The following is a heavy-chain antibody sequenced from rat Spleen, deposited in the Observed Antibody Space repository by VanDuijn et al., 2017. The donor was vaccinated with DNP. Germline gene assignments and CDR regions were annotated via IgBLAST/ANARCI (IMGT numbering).Heavy chain of an antibody. V-gene: IGHV5-25*01. Sequence: EVQLVESGGGLVQPGRSLKLSCAASGFTFSNYYMAWVRQAPTKGLEWVAYISYDGGSTNYGDSVKGRVTVSRDNAKNTLYLQMDSLRSEDTATYFCARRWGHYGYKPLSYFDYWGQGVMVTVSS. D-gene: IGHD1-9*01. CDR2: ISYDGGST. J-gene: IGHJ2*01. CDR3: ARRWGHYGYKPLSYFDY. CDR1: GFTFSNYY.